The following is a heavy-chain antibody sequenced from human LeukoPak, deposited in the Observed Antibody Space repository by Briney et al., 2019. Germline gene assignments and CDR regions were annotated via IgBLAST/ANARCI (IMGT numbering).Heavy chain of an antibody. Sequence: SETLSLTCTVSAASISSYYWSWIRQPPGKGLEWIGYIYYSGSTNYNPSLKSRVAISVDTSKNQVSLRLSSVTAADTAVYYCARGGSIVGTTPHDTFDIWGQGTVVTVS. CDR1: AASISSYY. V-gene: IGHV4-59*01. D-gene: IGHD1-26*01. J-gene: IGHJ3*02. CDR3: ARGGSIVGTTPHDTFDI. CDR2: IYYSGST.